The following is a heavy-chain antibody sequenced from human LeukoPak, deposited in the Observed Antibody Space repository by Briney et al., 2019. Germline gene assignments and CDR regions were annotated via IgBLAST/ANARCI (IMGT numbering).Heavy chain of an antibody. Sequence: SETLSLTCTVSVGSISSYYWSWIRQPPGKGLEWIAYISDIGSINYNPSLKSRVTISLDTSKNQFSPKLSSVTAPDTAVYYCAGHHPRNTVDFWGQGPLVRVSS. V-gene: IGHV4-59*08. J-gene: IGHJ4*02. CDR2: ISDIGSI. CDR1: VGSISSYY. CDR3: AGHHPRNTVDF. D-gene: IGHD2/OR15-2a*01.